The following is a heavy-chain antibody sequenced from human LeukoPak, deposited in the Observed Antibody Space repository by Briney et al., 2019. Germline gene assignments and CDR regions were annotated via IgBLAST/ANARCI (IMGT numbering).Heavy chain of an antibody. CDR2: MYLSGTT. CDR1: GDSINSLGL. J-gene: IGHJ4*02. V-gene: IGHV4-4*02. CDR3: AGLVGRYSSGLYYYYFDY. D-gene: IGHD3-22*01. Sequence: SETLSLTCTVSGDSINSLGLWSWVRQPPGKGLEWIGEMYLSGTTHSNLSVKSRVTISIDKSKNQFFLNLSSVTAADTAVYYCAGLVGRYSSGLYYYYFDYWGQGTLVTVSS.